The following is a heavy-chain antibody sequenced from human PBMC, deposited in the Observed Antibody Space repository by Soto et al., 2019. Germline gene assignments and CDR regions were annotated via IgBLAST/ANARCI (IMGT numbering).Heavy chain of an antibody. J-gene: IGHJ4*02. Sequence: PGGSLRLSCAASGVTVGSNYMSWVRQAPGKGLEWVSAISGSGGSTYYADSVKGRFTISRDNSKNTLYLQMNSLRAEDTAVYYCGKDRGFVVVVAAKRGYSFDYWGQGTLVTVSS. V-gene: IGHV3-23*01. D-gene: IGHD2-15*01. CDR3: GKDRGFVVVVAAKRGYSFDY. CDR1: GVTVGSNY. CDR2: ISGSGGST.